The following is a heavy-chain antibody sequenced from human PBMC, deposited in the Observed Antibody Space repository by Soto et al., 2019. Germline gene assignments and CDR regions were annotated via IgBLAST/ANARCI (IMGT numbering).Heavy chain of an antibody. V-gene: IGHV1-18*04. CDR3: ASFRGGEAAGFGYYYGMDV. CDR1: GYTLTSYG. D-gene: IGHD6-13*01. J-gene: IGHJ6*02. Sequence: EXAVKLSNEASGYTLTSYGISWVRQAPGQGLEWMGWISAYNGNTNYAQKLQGRVTMTTDTSTSTAYMELRSLRSDDTAVYYCASFRGGEAAGFGYYYGMDVWGQGTTVTVSS. CDR2: ISAYNGNT.